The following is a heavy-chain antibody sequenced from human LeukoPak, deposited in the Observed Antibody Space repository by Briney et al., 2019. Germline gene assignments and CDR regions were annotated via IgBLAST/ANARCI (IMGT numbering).Heavy chain of an antibody. Sequence: GASVKVSCKASGYTFTGYYMHWVRQAPGQGLEWMGWINPNSGGTNYAQKFQGRVTMTRDTSISTAYMELSRLRSDDTAVYYCARDRAYCSSTSCQFTDYYYYMDVWGKGTTVTVSS. J-gene: IGHJ6*03. CDR3: ARDRAYCSSTSCQFTDYYYYMDV. D-gene: IGHD2-2*01. CDR2: INPNSGGT. V-gene: IGHV1-2*02. CDR1: GYTFTGYY.